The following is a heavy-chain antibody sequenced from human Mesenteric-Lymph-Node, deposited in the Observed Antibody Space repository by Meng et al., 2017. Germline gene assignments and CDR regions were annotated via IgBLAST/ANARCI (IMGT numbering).Heavy chain of an antibody. D-gene: IGHD4-17*01. CDR1: GDSISSDIW. CDR3: ARTNYGDYNWFDP. V-gene: IGHV4-4*02. CDR2: VYHRGDT. Sequence: QVQLWGSGPGLVKPSGTLSLTCTVSGDSISSDIWWSWVRQPPGKGLEWIGEVYHRGDTNYNPSLKSRVVISVDRSKNQFSLNLSSVTAADTAVYFCARTNYGDYNWFDPWGQGTLVTVSS. J-gene: IGHJ5*02.